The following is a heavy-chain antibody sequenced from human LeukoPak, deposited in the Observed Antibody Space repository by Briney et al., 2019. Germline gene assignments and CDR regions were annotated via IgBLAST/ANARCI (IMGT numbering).Heavy chain of an antibody. D-gene: IGHD3-16*01. CDR3: ARASDTRRLWDFDY. J-gene: IGHJ4*02. CDR1: GFTFSSYA. CDR2: ISYDGSNK. V-gene: IGHV3-30*04. Sequence: QPGRSLRLSCAASGFTFSSYAMHWVRQAPGKGLEWVAVISYDGSNKYYADSVKGRFTISRDNSKNALYLQMNSLRAEDTAVYYCARASDTRRLWDFDYWGQGTLVTVSS.